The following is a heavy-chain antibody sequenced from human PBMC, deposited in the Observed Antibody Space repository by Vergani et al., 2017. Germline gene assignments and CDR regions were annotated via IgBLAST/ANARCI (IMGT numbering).Heavy chain of an antibody. J-gene: IGHJ4*02. V-gene: IGHV3-23*01. CDR2: ISGSGGST. D-gene: IGHD6-13*01. CDR3: DRGSAAADDY. Sequence: EVQLLESGGGLVQPGGSLRLSCAASGFTFSNAWMSWVRQAPGKGLEWVSAISGSGGSTYYADSVKGRFTISRDNSKNTLYLQMNSLRAEDTAVYYCDRGSAAADDYWGQGTLVTVSS. CDR1: GFTFSNAW.